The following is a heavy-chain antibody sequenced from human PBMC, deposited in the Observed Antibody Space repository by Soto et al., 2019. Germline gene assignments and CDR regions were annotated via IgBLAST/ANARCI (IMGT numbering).Heavy chain of an antibody. CDR1: GGSISSYY. J-gene: IGHJ5*02. Sequence: SETLSLTCTVSGGSISSYYWSWIRQPPGKGLEWIGYIYYSGSTNYNPSLKSRVTISVDTSKNQFSLKLSSVTAADTAVYYCAGKTYYDFWSGPLGFDPWGQGTLVTVSS. CDR3: AGKTYYDFWSGPLGFDP. D-gene: IGHD3-3*01. CDR2: IYYSGST. V-gene: IGHV4-59*08.